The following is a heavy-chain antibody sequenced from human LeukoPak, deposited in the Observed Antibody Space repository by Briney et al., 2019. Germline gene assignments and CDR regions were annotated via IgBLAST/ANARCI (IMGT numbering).Heavy chain of an antibody. J-gene: IGHJ4*02. CDR3: ASLEGGPSDGR. Sequence: GGSLRLSCEVSGFPVRSRYMTWVRQPPGKGLECVADIYSGGTTYHIDSVKGRFTISRDISKSTMYLEMNNLRVEDTAIYYCASLEGGPSDGRWGQGTLVTVSS. D-gene: IGHD3-3*01. CDR2: IYSGGTT. V-gene: IGHV3-53*01. CDR1: GFPVRSRY.